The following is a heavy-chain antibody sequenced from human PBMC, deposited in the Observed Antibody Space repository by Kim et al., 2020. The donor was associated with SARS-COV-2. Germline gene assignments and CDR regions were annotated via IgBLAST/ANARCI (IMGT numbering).Heavy chain of an antibody. CDR2: IRSKVDGGTA. Sequence: GGSLRLSCAASGFTFTKVWLSWVRQAPGKGLEWVGRIRSKVDGGTADYAAPVKGRFTISRDDSKNTLYLQMNGLRAEDTAFYHCTTDCERIGGLCDGETCYPASLWGQGTLVTVSS. D-gene: IGHD2-21*01. CDR3: TTDCERIGGLCDGETCYPASL. CDR1: GFTFTKVW. J-gene: IGHJ4*02. V-gene: IGHV3-15*01.